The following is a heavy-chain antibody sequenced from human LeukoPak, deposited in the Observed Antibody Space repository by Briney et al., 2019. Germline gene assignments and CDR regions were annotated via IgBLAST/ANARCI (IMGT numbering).Heavy chain of an antibody. CDR2: INRSGVT. J-gene: IGHJ4*02. V-gene: IGHV4-34*01. CDR1: GFTFSSYS. Sequence: GSLRLSCAASGFTFSSYSMNWVRQAPGKGLEWIGEINRSGVTDDNPSLKSRLTISIDTSKNHFSLTLRSVTAADTALYYCARGRKYESGSFFLGSFFDYWGQGNLVTVSS. CDR3: ARGRKYESGSFFLGSFFDY. D-gene: IGHD3-10*01.